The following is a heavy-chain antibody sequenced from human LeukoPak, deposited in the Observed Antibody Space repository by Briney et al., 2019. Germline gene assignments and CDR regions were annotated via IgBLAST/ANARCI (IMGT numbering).Heavy chain of an antibody. D-gene: IGHD5-12*01. CDR1: GFTFSDYY. V-gene: IGHV3-11*04. CDR3: ARVHSGSSRVAFDI. CDR2: ISSSGSTI. Sequence: NSGGSLRLSCAASGFTFSDYYMSWIRQAPGKGLEWVSYISSSGSTIYYADSVKGRFTISRDNAKNSLYLQMNSLRAEDTAVYYCARVHSGSSRVAFDIWGQGTMVTVSS. J-gene: IGHJ3*02.